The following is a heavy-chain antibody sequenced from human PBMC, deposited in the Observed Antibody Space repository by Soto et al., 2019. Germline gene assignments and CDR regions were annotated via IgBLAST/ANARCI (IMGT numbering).Heavy chain of an antibody. D-gene: IGHD4-17*01. Sequence: GGSLRLSXAASGFTFSSYEMNWVRQAPGKGLEWVSYISSTGNTIFYADSVKGRFTISRDSAKNSLYLQMNTLRAEDTAVYYCARVLSTMTTFAYWGQGALVTVSS. CDR1: GFTFSSYE. J-gene: IGHJ4*02. CDR2: ISSTGNTI. V-gene: IGHV3-48*03. CDR3: ARVLSTMTTFAY.